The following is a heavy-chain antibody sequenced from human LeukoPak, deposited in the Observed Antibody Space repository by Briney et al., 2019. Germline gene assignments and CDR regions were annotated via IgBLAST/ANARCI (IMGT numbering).Heavy chain of an antibody. D-gene: IGHD1-26*01. J-gene: IGHJ4*02. CDR2: INHSGST. V-gene: IGHV4-34*01. CDR1: GGSFSGYY. CDR3: ARSTEGGSYYSY. Sequence: SETLSLTCAVYGGSFSGYYWSWIRQPPGKGLEWIGEINHSGSTNYNPSLKSRVTISVDTSKNQFSLKLGSVTAADTAVYYCARSTEGGSYYSYWGQGTLVTVSS.